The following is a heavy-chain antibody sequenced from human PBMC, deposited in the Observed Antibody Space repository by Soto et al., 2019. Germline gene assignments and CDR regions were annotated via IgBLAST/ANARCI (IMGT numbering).Heavy chain of an antibody. D-gene: IGHD3-22*01. J-gene: IGHJ4*02. CDR3: ARSASMIVVVITDVEYYFDY. Sequence: SVKVSCKASGGTFSSYAISWVRQAPGQGLEWMGGIIPIFGAANYAQKFQGRVTITADESTSTAYMELSSLRSEDTAVYYCARSASMIVVVITDVEYYFDYWGQGTLVTVSS. CDR2: IIPIFGAA. V-gene: IGHV1-69*13. CDR1: GGTFSSYA.